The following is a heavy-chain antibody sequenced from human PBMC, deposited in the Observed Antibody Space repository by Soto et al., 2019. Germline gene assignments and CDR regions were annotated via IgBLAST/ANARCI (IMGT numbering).Heavy chain of an antibody. CDR2: ISGYNANT. D-gene: IGHD3-16*01. CDR3: ARMGDGPYYYYGLDV. CDR1: GYSFTRYG. V-gene: IGHV1-18*01. Sequence: QVQLVQSGAEVKKPGASVKVSCKASGYSFTRYGISWVRQAPGQGLEWMGWISGYNANTNYPENLQGRVTMTTDTSTSTAYMEVRNLISDDTAVYSCARMGDGPYYYYGLDVWGQGTTVTVSS. J-gene: IGHJ6*02.